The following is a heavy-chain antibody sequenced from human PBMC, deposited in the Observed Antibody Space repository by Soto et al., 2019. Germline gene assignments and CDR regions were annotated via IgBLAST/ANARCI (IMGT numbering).Heavy chain of an antibody. CDR2: INAGNGDT. Sequence: ASVKVSCKASRYTFTSYAMQWVRQAPGQRLEWMGWINAGNGDTKYSQKFQGRVTITRDTFASTAYMELNSLRSEDTAVYYCARSPTVTSNWFDPWGQGTLVTVS. D-gene: IGHD4-17*01. CDR1: RYTFTSYA. CDR3: ARSPTVTSNWFDP. V-gene: IGHV1-3*01. J-gene: IGHJ5*02.